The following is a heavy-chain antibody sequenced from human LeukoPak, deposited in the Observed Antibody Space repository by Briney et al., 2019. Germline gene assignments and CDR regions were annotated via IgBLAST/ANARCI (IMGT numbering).Heavy chain of an antibody. CDR2: ISGSGGST. CDR3: AKDLTMIVVVITTALDY. CDR1: GFTFSSYA. D-gene: IGHD3-22*01. Sequence: PGGPLRLSCAASGFTFSSYAMSWVRQAPGKGLEWVSAISGSGGSTYYADSVKGRFTISRDNSKNTLYLQMNSLRAEDTAVYYCAKDLTMIVVVITTALDYWGQGTLVTVSS. J-gene: IGHJ4*02. V-gene: IGHV3-23*01.